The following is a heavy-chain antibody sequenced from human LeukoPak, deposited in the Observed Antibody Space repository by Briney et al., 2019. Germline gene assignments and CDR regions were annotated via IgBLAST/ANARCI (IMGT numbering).Heavy chain of an antibody. J-gene: IGHJ5*02. CDR1: GYTFTGYY. CDR2: INPNSGGT. D-gene: IGHD3-9*01. Sequence: GASVKVSCKASGYTFTGYYMHWVRQAPGQGLEWMGWINPNSGGTNYAQKFQGRVTMTRDTSISTAYMELSRLRSDDTAVYYCARGGYDILTGYPLRFDPWGQGTLVTVSS. CDR3: ARGGYDILTGYPLRFDP. V-gene: IGHV1-2*02.